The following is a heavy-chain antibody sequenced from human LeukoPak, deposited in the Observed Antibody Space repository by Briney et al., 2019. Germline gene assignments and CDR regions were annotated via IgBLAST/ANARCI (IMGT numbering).Heavy chain of an antibody. V-gene: IGHV3-30*02. Sequence: GGSLRLSCAASGFTFDNYGMHWVRQPSGKGLEWVAFTRFDGNNKYYGDFVKGRFTISRDNSKNTLYLQMNSLTVEDTGIYYCAREAFGYQLDYWGQGTLVTVSS. CDR2: TRFDGNNK. CDR1: GFTFDNYG. CDR3: AREAFGYQLDY. J-gene: IGHJ4*02. D-gene: IGHD2-2*01.